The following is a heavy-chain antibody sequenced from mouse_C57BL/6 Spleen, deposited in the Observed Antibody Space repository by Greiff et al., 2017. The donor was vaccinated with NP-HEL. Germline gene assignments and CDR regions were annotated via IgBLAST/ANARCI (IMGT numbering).Heavy chain of an antibody. CDR3: ARKWIYYDYDKDYYAMDY. D-gene: IGHD2-4*01. J-gene: IGHJ4*01. CDR2: IWSGGST. Sequence: QVQLQHSGPGLVQPSQSLSITCTVSGFSLTSYGVHWVRQSPGKGLEWLGVIWSGGSTDYNAAFISRLSISKDNSKSQVFFKMNSLQADDTAIYYCARKWIYYDYDKDYYAMDYWGQGTSVTVSS. V-gene: IGHV2-2*01. CDR1: GFSLTSYG.